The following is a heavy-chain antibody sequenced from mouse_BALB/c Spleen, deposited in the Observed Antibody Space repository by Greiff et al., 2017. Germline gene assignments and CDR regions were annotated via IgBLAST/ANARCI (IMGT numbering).Heavy chain of an antibody. J-gene: IGHJ2*01. Sequence: VQLQQSGAELVRPGSSVKISCKASGYAFSSYWMKWVKQRPGQGLEWIGQINPGDGDTNYNGKLKGKATLTADKSSSTAYMQLSSLTSEDSAVSYCARLGRGAYFDYWGQGTTLTVSS. CDR1: GYAFSSYW. V-gene: IGHV1-80*01. CDR3: ARLGRGAYFDY. CDR2: INPGDGDT.